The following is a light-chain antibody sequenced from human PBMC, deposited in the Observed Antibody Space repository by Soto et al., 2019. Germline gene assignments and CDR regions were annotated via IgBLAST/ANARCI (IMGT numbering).Light chain of an antibody. Sequence: EIVLTQSPGTLSLSPGERATLSCRASQSVSSSYLAWYQKKPGQAPRLLIYGASSRATGIPDRFSGSGSGTDLTLTISRLEPEDFAVYYCQQYGSSFSITFGQGTRLEIK. CDR1: QSVSSSY. V-gene: IGKV3-20*01. J-gene: IGKJ5*01. CDR2: GAS. CDR3: QQYGSSFSIT.